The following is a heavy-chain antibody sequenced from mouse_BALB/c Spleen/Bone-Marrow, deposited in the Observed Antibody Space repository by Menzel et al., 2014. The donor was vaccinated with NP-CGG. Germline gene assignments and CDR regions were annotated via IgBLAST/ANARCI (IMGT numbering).Heavy chain of an antibody. CDR1: GFNIKDTY. CDR2: IDPANGST. J-gene: IGHJ4*01. Sequence: VQLQQSGAELVKPGASVKLSCTASGFNIKDTYMHWVKQRPEQGLEWIGRIDPANGSTKYDPKFQGKATITADTSSNTANLQLSSLTSEDTAVYYCARWEYYAMDYWGQGTSVTVSS. D-gene: IGHD4-1*01. CDR3: ARWEYYAMDY. V-gene: IGHV14-3*02.